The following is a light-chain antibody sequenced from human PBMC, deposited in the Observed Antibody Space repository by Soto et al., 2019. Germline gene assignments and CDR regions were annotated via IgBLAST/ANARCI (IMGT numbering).Light chain of an antibody. V-gene: IGKV1-9*01. Sequence: IQLAPFSTSLSASVGDRGTIPCRASQDISSYFSWYQQKPGKAPKLLIYAASSLQSGVPSRFSGSGSGTDFTLTINSLQPEDFATYFCQQRYNYPTTFGRGTQVEIK. J-gene: IGKJ4*01. CDR3: QQRYNYPTT. CDR2: AAS. CDR1: QDISSY.